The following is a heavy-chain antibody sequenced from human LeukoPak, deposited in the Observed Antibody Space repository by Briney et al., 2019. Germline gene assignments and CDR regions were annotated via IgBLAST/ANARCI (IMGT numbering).Heavy chain of an antibody. CDR2: MYFSGST. Sequence: PSETLSLTCIVSGGSISSSSYYWTWVRQPPGKGLEWIGSMYFSGSTYYNAALKIRLTISVDTSKNQFSLKLSSVTAADTAVYYCASRTLSPIVGATDHPPYWGQGTLVTVSS. CDR1: GGSISSSSYY. V-gene: IGHV4-39*01. CDR3: ASRTLSPIVGATDHPPY. J-gene: IGHJ4*02. D-gene: IGHD1-26*01.